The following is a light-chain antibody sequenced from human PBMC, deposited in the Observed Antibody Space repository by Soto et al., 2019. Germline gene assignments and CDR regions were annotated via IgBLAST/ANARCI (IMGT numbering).Light chain of an antibody. Sequence: DIQMTQSPSSVSASVGDRVTITCRASQGISSWLAWYQQRPGKAPKLLIYDASTLESGVPSRFSGSRSGTEFTLTISSLQPDDFATYYCQQYNSYSWTFGQGTKVEIK. CDR2: DAS. CDR1: QGISSW. J-gene: IGKJ1*01. CDR3: QQYNSYSWT. V-gene: IGKV1-5*01.